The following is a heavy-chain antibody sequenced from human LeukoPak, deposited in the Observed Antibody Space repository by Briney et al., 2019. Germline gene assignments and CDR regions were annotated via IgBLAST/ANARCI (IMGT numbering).Heavy chain of an antibody. D-gene: IGHD6-13*01. Sequence: PESPSLTPAVSGGSISVYYWSWIRERPRKRLERSWYIYYSGGAPSTPSLSSRVTISVDTSKNPFSLKLSAVTASDTAVYYCARDGAAAGNWFDPWGQGTLVTVSS. CDR2: IYYSGGA. V-gene: IGHV4-59*01. J-gene: IGHJ5*02. CDR3: ARDGAAAGNWFDP. CDR1: GGSISVYY.